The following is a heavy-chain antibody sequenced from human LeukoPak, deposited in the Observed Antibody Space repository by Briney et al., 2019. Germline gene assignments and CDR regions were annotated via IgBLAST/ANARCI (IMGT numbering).Heavy chain of an antibody. V-gene: IGHV4-4*07. Sequence: SETLSLTCTVSGGSLSSYYWSWIRQPAGKGLEWIGRIYTSGSTNYNPSLKSRVTMSVDTSKNQFSLKLGSVTAADTAVYYCARGTPTYYYDSSGSYVRDWFDPWGQGTLVTVSS. D-gene: IGHD3-22*01. CDR2: IYTSGST. CDR1: GGSLSSYY. J-gene: IGHJ5*02. CDR3: ARGTPTYYYDSSGSYVRDWFDP.